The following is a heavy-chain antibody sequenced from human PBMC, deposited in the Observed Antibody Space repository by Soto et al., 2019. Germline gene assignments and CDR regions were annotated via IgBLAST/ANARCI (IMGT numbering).Heavy chain of an antibody. CDR1: GGSISSGGYY. Sequence: QVQLQESGPGLVKPSQTLSLTCTVSGGSISSGGYYWSWIRQHPGKSLEWIGYIYYSGSTYYNPSLKSRVTISVDTSKNQFSLKLSSVTAADTAVYYCARGRVSGPMVRGVIPRFFDYWGQGTLVTVSS. D-gene: IGHD3-10*01. CDR3: ARGRVSGPMVRGVIPRFFDY. CDR2: IYYSGST. V-gene: IGHV4-31*03. J-gene: IGHJ4*02.